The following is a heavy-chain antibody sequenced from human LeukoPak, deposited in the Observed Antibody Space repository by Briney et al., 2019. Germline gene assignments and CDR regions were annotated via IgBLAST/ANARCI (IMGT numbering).Heavy chain of an antibody. Sequence: PSETLSLTCIVSGTSVNNYYWSWIRQPAGKGLEWIGRIYSSGSTNYNPSLKSRVTISVDTSKNQFSLKLSSVTAADTAVYYCASAEYGSGSYIIDYWGQGTLVTVSS. CDR1: GTSVNNYY. CDR2: IYSSGST. V-gene: IGHV4-4*07. J-gene: IGHJ4*02. CDR3: ASAEYGSGSYIIDY. D-gene: IGHD3-10*01.